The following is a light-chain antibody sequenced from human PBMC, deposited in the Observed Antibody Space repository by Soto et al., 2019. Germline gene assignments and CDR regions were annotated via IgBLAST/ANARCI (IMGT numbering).Light chain of an antibody. Sequence: HSALTQPASVSGSPGRSITISCTGTSSDVGGYNYVSWYQQHPGKAPKLMIYDVSNRPSGVSNRFSGSKSGNTASLTISGLQAEDEADYYCISYTSSSTLVVFGGGTKLTVL. CDR2: DVS. V-gene: IGLV2-14*01. CDR3: ISYTSSSTLVV. J-gene: IGLJ2*01. CDR1: SSDVGGYNY.